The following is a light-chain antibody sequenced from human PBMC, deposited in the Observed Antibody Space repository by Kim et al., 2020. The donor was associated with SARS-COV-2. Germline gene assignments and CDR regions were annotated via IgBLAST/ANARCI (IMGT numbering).Light chain of an antibody. V-gene: IGKV3-11*01. Sequence: LSPGERATLSCRASQNIDSYLGWYQQKPGQAPRLLIYDASKRATGIPARFSGSGSGTDFTLTISSLEPEDFAVYYCQQRRNWPLTFGGGTKVDIK. CDR1: QNIDSY. CDR2: DAS. J-gene: IGKJ4*01. CDR3: QQRRNWPLT.